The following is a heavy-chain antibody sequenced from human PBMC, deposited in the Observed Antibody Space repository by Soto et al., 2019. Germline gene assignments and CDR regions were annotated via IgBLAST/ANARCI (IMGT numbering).Heavy chain of an antibody. J-gene: IGHJ4*02. D-gene: IGHD6-19*01. V-gene: IGHV3-23*01. Sequence: EVQLLESGGGLVQPGGSLRLSCAASGFTFSSYAMSWVRQAPGKGLEWVSAISGSGGSTYYADSVKGRFTISRDNSKNTLYLQMNSLRAEDTAVYYCVTQVQYSSGGYWGQGTLVTVSS. CDR3: VTQVQYSSGGY. CDR2: ISGSGGST. CDR1: GFTFSSYA.